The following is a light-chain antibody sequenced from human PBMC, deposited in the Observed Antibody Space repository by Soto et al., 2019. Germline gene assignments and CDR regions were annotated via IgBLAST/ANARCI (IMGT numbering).Light chain of an antibody. CDR1: QSFSSIY. V-gene: IGKV3-20*01. Sequence: EIVLTQSPGTLSLSPGERATLSCRASQSFSSIYLACYQQQPGQAPRLLIYAATSRAAGLPGRFSGSGAGTDFPLTISRLEPEDLAEYYRQQYDSSTGTFGQGTKVDIK. CDR3: QQYDSSTGT. CDR2: AAT. J-gene: IGKJ1*01.